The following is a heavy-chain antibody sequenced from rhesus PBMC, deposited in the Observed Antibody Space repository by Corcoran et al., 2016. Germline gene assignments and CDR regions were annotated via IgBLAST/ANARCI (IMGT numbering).Heavy chain of an antibody. V-gene: IGHV4-57*02. CDR1: GGSISSSNW. D-gene: IGHD2-15*01. CDR2: ITGRVGRT. CDR3: ARGVGYFEF. J-gene: IGHJ1*01. Sequence: QLQLQESGPGLVKPSETLSLTCAVSGGSISSSNWWSWIRQPSGKGLEWIGRITGRVGRTSYKPSPKSRVTIAKETSKNQVSLKLSSVTAADTAVYYFARGVGYFEFLGQGALVTVSS.